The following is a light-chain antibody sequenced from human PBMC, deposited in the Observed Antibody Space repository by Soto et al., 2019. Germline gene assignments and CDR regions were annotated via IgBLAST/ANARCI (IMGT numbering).Light chain of an antibody. V-gene: IGLV4-69*01. Sequence: QPVLTQSPSASASLGASVKLTCTLSSGHSNYAIAWHQQQSEKGPRFLMNLNSDGSHSKGDGIPDRSSGSSSGAERYLTISSHQSEDEADYYCQTLGSGIVVFGGGTQLTVL. CDR1: SGHSNYA. CDR3: QTLGSGIVV. J-gene: IGLJ2*01. CDR2: LNSDGSH.